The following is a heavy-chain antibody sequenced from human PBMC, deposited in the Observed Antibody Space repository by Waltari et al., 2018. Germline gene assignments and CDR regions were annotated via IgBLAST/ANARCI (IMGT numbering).Heavy chain of an antibody. CDR2: VDPEDGET. CDR3: ATDPWGVQAYP. Sequence: WVQQAPGKGLEWMGLVDPEDGETIYAEKFQGRVTITADTSTDTAYMELSSLRSEDTAVYYCATDPWGVQAYPWGQGTLVTVSS. V-gene: IGHV1-69-2*01. D-gene: IGHD3-16*01. J-gene: IGHJ5*02.